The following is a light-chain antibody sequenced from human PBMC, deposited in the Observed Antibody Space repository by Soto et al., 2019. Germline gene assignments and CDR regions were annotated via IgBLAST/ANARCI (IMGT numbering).Light chain of an antibody. CDR1: SSDVGGYNY. CDR2: DVS. J-gene: IGLJ1*01. V-gene: IGLV2-14*03. Sequence: SSLTRPASVSGSPGQSITISCPGTSSDVGGYNYVSWYQQHPGKAPKLMIYDVSDRPSGVSNRFSASKSGNTASLTISGLQAEDEADYYCCSYTSSSTPWVFGTGTKVTV. CDR3: CSYTSSSTPWV.